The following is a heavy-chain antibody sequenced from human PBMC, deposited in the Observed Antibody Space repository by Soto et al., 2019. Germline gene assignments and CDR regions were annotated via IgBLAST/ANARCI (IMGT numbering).Heavy chain of an antibody. CDR3: CMAVAGSGVYNWFDP. V-gene: IGHV3-74*01. CDR1: EFTFSSYW. D-gene: IGHD6-19*01. CDR2: INSDGSST. Sequence: PGGSLRLSCAASEFTFSSYWMHWVRQAPGKGLVWVSRINSDGSSTSYADSVKGRFIISRDNAKNTLYLQMNSLRAEDTAVYYCCMAVAGSGVYNWFDPWGQGTLVTVSS. J-gene: IGHJ5*02.